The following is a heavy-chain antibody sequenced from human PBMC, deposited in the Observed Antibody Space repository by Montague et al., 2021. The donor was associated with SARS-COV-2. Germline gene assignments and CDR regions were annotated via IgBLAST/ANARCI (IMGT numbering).Heavy chain of an antibody. V-gene: IGHV4-39*02. D-gene: IGHD3-22*01. J-gene: IGHJ3*01. Sequence: IYYTGNTYYNPSLQSRVTISVLTSKNHFTLKLSSVTAAETAVYYCARLKRYFDSSGSPSAFDFWGQGTKVTVSS. CDR3: ARLKRYFDSSGSPSAFDF. CDR2: IYYTGNT.